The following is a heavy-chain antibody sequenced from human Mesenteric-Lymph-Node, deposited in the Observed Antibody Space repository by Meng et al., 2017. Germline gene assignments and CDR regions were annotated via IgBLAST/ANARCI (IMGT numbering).Heavy chain of an antibody. CDR2: ISGSGGST. D-gene: IGHD6-19*01. V-gene: IGHV3-23*01. CDR3: ARSIAVAGRHMEY. CDR1: GFTFSSYA. Sequence: GESLKISCAASGFTFSSYAMSWVRQAPGKGLEWVSAISGSGGSTYYADSVKGRFTISRDNSKNTLYLQMNSLRAEDTAVYYCARSIAVAGRHMEYWGQGTLVTVSS. J-gene: IGHJ4*02.